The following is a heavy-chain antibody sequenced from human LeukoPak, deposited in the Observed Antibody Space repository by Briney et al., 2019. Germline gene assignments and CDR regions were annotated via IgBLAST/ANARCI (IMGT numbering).Heavy chain of an antibody. CDR3: ARAAGYCSGGSCYYYYYYYMDV. D-gene: IGHD2-15*01. V-gene: IGHV4-59*01. CDR1: GGSISSYY. CDR2: IYYSGST. Sequence: SETLSLTCTVSGGSISSYYWSWIRQPPGKGLEWIGYIYYSGSTNYNPSLKSRVTISVDTSKNQFSLKLSPATAADTAVYYCARAAGYCSGGSCYYYYYYYMDVWGKGTTVTVSS. J-gene: IGHJ6*03.